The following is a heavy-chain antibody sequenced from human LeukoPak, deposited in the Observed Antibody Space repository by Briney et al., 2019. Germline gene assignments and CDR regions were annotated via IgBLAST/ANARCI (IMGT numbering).Heavy chain of an antibody. Sequence: QTGGSLRLSCAASGFIFSSYWMTWVRQAPGKAPEWVANIRHDGREKYYVGSVKGRFIISRDNAKNSLYLHMNSLRAEDTAVYYCVRDKIVGATKNDYWGQGILVTVSS. D-gene: IGHD1-26*01. V-gene: IGHV3-7*03. CDR1: GFIFSSYW. J-gene: IGHJ4*02. CDR3: VRDKIVGATKNDY. CDR2: IRHDGREK.